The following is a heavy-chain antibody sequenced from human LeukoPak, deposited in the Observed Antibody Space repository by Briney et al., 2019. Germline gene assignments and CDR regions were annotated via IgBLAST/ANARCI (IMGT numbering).Heavy chain of an antibody. Sequence: GGSLRLSCAASGFTFSSYWMSWVRQAPGKGLEWVANIKQDGSEKYYVDSVKGRFTISRDNAKNSLYLQMNSLRAEDTAVYYCAREVMVRGVIGMMDVWGQGTTVTVSS. CDR1: GFTFSSYW. D-gene: IGHD3-10*01. J-gene: IGHJ6*02. V-gene: IGHV3-7*01. CDR3: AREVMVRGVIGMMDV. CDR2: IKQDGSEK.